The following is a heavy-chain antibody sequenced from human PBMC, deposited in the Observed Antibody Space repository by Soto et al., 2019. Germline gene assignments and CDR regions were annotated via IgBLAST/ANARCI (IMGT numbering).Heavy chain of an antibody. CDR3: AREGQGISNPTNLFAP. V-gene: IGHV3-30-3*01. J-gene: IGHJ5*02. CDR2: ISYEGSNK. Sequence: ASGVTCVGFAMHRVSKVKGKGLEWVAGISYEGSNKYSAASVKGRFTISRDNSKNTLYLQMNSLRAEDTAVYFFAREGQGISNPTNLFAPLGNRSLVTVSS. CDR1: GVTCVGFA. D-gene: IGHD6-13*01.